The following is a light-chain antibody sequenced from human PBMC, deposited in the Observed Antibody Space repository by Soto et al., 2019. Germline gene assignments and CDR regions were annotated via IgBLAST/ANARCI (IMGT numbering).Light chain of an antibody. J-gene: IGKJ3*01. Sequence: DIVLTQSPGTLSLSPGERATLSCRSSQSVSSNYLAWYQQKPDQAPRLVIYDVSGRAAGIPDRFSGSGSGTDFTLTISRLQPEDSSVYYGQQYGISPTFGQGTKVDIK. CDR1: QSVSSNY. CDR3: QQYGISPT. CDR2: DVS. V-gene: IGKV3-20*01.